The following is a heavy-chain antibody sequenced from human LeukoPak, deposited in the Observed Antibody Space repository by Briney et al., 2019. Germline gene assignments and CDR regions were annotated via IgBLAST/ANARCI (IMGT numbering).Heavy chain of an antibody. CDR3: ARQNRYCSSTSCPSFDY. D-gene: IGHD2-2*01. V-gene: IGHV4-59*08. CDR1: GGSISSYY. J-gene: IGHJ4*02. Sequence: PSETLSLTCTVSGGSISSYYWSWIRQPPGKGLEWIGYIYYSGSTNYSPSLKSRVTISVDTPKNQFSLKPSSVTAADTAVYYCARQNRYCSSTSCPSFDYWGQGTLVTVSS. CDR2: IYYSGST.